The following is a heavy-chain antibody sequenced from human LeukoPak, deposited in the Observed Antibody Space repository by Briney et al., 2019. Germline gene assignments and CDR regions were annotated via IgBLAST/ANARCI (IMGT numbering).Heavy chain of an antibody. CDR1: GYSFTSYW. D-gene: IGHD3-22*01. Sequence: GESLKISCKGSGYSFTSYWIGWVRQMPGKGLEWMGIIYPGDSDTRYSPSFQGQVTISADKSISTAYLQWSSLKASDTAMYYCARWPLNYYDSSGVFDYWGQGTLVTVSS. CDR3: ARWPLNYYDSSGVFDY. J-gene: IGHJ4*02. V-gene: IGHV5-51*01. CDR2: IYPGDSDT.